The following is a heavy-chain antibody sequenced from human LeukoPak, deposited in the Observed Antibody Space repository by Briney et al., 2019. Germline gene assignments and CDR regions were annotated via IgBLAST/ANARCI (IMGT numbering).Heavy chain of an antibody. CDR1: GGTFSSYA. CDR2: INTYIVNT. V-gene: IGHV1-18*01. D-gene: IGHD2-8*01. Sequence: GASVKLSCKASGGTFSSYAISWVRQAPGQGLEWMRWINTYIVNTKYIQKLQGRVTMPTDTSTSTAYMELRSLRSDDTAVYYCARDLVHHRLLATNYNWFDPWGQGTLVTVSS. CDR3: ARDLVHHRLLATNYNWFDP. J-gene: IGHJ5*02.